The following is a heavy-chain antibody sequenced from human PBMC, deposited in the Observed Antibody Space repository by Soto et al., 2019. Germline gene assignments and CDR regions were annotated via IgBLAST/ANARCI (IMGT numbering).Heavy chain of an antibody. V-gene: IGHV3-23*01. D-gene: IGHD6-19*01. J-gene: IGHJ4*02. CDR3: AKDLAPGIAVDGTYFDY. CDR2: ISGSGGST. CDR1: GFTFSSYD. Sequence: GPLTLSCAASGFTFSSYDMSWVRQSPWKGLESVSAISGSGGSTYYADSVKGRFTISRDNSKNTLYLQMNSLRAEDTAVHYCAKDLAPGIAVDGTYFDYWGQGTLVTAPQ.